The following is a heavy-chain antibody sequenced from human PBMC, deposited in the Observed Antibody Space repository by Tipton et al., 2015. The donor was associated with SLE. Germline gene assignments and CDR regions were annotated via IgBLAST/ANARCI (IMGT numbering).Heavy chain of an antibody. CDR1: GGSITNTIYY. Sequence: LRLSCTVSGGSITNTIYYWGWIRQPPGKGLEWIGTIYYSGTTYYNPSLKSRVTISVDTSRNQFSLKLSSVTAADTAVYYCASYSGSYYDAFDIWGQGTMVTVSS. V-gene: IGHV4-39*01. CDR2: IYYSGTT. J-gene: IGHJ3*02. CDR3: ASYSGSYYDAFDI. D-gene: IGHD1-26*01.